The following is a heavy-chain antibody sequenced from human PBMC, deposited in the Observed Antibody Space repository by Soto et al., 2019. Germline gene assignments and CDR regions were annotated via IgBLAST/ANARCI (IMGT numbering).Heavy chain of an antibody. D-gene: IGHD3-22*01. V-gene: IGHV3-30-3*01. CDR3: ARDPTYYYDSSGYYPGYFDY. CDR2: ISYDGSNK. J-gene: IGHJ4*02. CDR1: GFTFSSYA. Sequence: GALRLSCAASGFTFSSYAMHWVRQAPGKGLGWVAVISYDGSNKYYADSVKGRFTISRDNSKNTLYLQMNSLRAEDTAVYYCARDPTYYYDSSGYYPGYFDYWGQGTLVTVSS.